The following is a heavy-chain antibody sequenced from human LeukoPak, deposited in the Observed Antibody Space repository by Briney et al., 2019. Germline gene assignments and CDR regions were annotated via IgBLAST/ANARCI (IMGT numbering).Heavy chain of an antibody. CDR1: GFTFSNYS. Sequence: GGSLRLSCAASGFTFSNYSMNWVRQAPGKGLEWVSSISSSSSYIYYADSVKGRFTISRDNAKNSLYLQMNSLRAEDTAVYYCAREGLSGSYSYYFDYWGQGTLVTVSS. J-gene: IGHJ4*02. D-gene: IGHD1-26*01. CDR3: AREGLSGSYSYYFDY. CDR2: ISSSSSYI. V-gene: IGHV3-21*01.